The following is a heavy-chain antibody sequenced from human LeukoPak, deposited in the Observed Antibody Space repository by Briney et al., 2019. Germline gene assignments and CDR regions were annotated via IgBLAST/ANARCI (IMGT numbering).Heavy chain of an antibody. V-gene: IGHV4-59*02. J-gene: IGHJ4*02. CDR3: ASRKLGNDY. D-gene: IGHD7-27*01. CDR1: GGSVSDYY. Sequence: SETLSLTCTISGGSVSDYYWSWIRQSPGKGLEWIGYIYHTGSTSYSPSLKSRVTISADTSQNQFSPKLSSVTAADTAVYYCASRKLGNDYWGQGTRVTVSS. CDR2: IYHTGST.